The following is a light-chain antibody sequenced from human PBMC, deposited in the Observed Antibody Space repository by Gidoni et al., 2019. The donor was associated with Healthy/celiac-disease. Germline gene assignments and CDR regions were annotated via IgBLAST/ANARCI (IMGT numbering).Light chain of an antibody. V-gene: IGKV1-39*01. J-gene: IGKJ1*01. CDR2: TAS. CDR3: QQTYSMPWT. CDR1: DSMASY. Sequence: DIHLTQSPSSLSASIWARVTITCRASDSMASYINWYQQLPGKAPSLLIYTASNLERGVPSRFSGSGSGAEFTLTITDLQAEDFATYYCQQTYSMPWTFGQGTYV.